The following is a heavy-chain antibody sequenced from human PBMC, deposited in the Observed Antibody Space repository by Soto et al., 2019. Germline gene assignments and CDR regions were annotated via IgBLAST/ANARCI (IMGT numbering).Heavy chain of an antibody. V-gene: IGHV4-39*01. Sequence: PSETLSLTCTVSGGSISSSSYCWGWIRQPPGKGLEWIGSIYYSGSTYYNPSLKSRVTISVDTSKNQFSLKLSSVTAADTAVYYCARHLSSSFNYFDYWGQGTLVTVSS. J-gene: IGHJ4*02. D-gene: IGHD6-13*01. CDR2: IYYSGST. CDR3: ARHLSSSFNYFDY. CDR1: GGSISSSSYC.